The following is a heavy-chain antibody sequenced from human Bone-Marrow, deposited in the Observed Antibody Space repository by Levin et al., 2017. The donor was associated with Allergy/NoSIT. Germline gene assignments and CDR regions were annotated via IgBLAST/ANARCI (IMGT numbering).Heavy chain of an antibody. Sequence: GESLKISCAASGFTFSNYGMYWVRQAPGKGLEWVTFIRYDGDNIDYADSVKGRFTVSRDNSKSTLYLQMSSLRGEDTAVYFCARQVYSTSWYGIDYWGQGTLVIVSS. D-gene: IGHD6-13*01. CDR3: ARQVYSTSWYGIDY. CDR1: GFTFSNYG. J-gene: IGHJ4*02. V-gene: IGHV3-30*02. CDR2: IRYDGDNI.